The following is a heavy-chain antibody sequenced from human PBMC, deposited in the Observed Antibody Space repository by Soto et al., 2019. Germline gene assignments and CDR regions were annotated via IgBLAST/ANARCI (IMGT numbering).Heavy chain of an antibody. V-gene: IGHV3-7*05. CDR2: IKQDGSEK. CDR1: GFTFSSYW. Sequence: PGGSLRLSCAASGFTFSSYWMSWVRQAPGKGLEWVANIKQDGSEKYYVDSVKGRFTISRDNAKNSLYLQMNSLRAEDTAVYYCAREGDDILTGYYIWGHGTLVTVSS. J-gene: IGHJ4*01. CDR3: AREGDDILTGYYI. D-gene: IGHD3-9*01.